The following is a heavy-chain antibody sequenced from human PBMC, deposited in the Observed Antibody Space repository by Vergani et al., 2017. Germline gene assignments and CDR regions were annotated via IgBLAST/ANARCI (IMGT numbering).Heavy chain of an antibody. V-gene: IGHV5-51*01. J-gene: IGHJ4*02. D-gene: IGHD3-22*01. CDR1: GYSFTSYW. Sequence: EVQLVQSGAEVKKPGESLKISCKGSGYSFTSYWIGWVRQMPGKGLEWMGIIYPGDSDTRYSPSFQGQVTLSADKSISTAYLQWSSLKASDTAMYYCASSVQYYYDSSGYPPFDYWGQGTLVTVSS. CDR3: ASSVQYYYDSSGYPPFDY. CDR2: IYPGDSDT.